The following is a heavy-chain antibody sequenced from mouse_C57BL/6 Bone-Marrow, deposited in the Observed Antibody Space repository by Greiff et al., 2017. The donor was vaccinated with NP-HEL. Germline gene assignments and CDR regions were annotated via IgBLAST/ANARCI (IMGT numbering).Heavy chain of an antibody. J-gene: IGHJ2*01. CDR3: TTGVYYSNYPYYFDY. Sequence: VQLQQSGAELVRPGASVKLSCTASGFNIKDDYMHWVKQRPEQGLEWIGWIDPENGDTETASKFKGKATITADHSYKTAYLQLISLTSEYTAVYYCTTGVYYSNYPYYFDYWGQGTTLTVSS. D-gene: IGHD2-5*01. CDR1: GFNIKDDY. V-gene: IGHV14-4*01. CDR2: IDPENGDT.